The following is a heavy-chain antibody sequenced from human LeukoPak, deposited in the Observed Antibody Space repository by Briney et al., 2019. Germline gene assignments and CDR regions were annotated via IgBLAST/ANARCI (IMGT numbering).Heavy chain of an antibody. CDR3: ARSSYCSSTSCYSSGRNAFDI. V-gene: IGHV1-18*01. J-gene: IGHJ3*02. Sequence: GASVKVSCKASGYTFTSYGISWVRQAPGQGIEWMGWISAYNGNTNYAQKLQGRVTMTTDTSTSTAYMELRSLRSDDTAVYYCARSSYCSSTSCYSSGRNAFDIWGQGTMVTVSS. D-gene: IGHD2-2*01. CDR2: ISAYNGNT. CDR1: GYTFTSYG.